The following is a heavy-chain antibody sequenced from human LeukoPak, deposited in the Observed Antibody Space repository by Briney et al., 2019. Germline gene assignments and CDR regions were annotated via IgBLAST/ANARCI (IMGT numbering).Heavy chain of an antibody. D-gene: IGHD6-19*01. CDR3: AKDRLAVAGTLILDY. J-gene: IGHJ4*02. CDR1: GFTFSSYG. V-gene: IGHV3-30*18. CDR2: ISYDGSNK. Sequence: GGSLRLSCAASGFTFSSYGMHWVRQAPGKGLEWVTVISYDGSNKYYADFVKGRFTISRDNSKNTLYLQMNSLRAEDTAVYYCAKDRLAVAGTLILDYWGQGTLVTVSS.